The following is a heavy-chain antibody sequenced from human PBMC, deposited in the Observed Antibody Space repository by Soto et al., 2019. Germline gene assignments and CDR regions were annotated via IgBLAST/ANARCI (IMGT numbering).Heavy chain of an antibody. CDR3: ARWGTTGGLDV. Sequence: QVQLVESGGGVVQPGTSLRVSCVGSGFTFRSYAIHWVRQAPGKGLEWVALTSYDGSDQYYGDSVRGRFTISRDNSRNTVDLKMDSLRLEDTALYYCARWGTTGGLDVWGQGTLVSVSS. J-gene: IGHJ1*01. CDR1: GFTFRSYA. V-gene: IGHV3-30*04. D-gene: IGHD3-16*01. CDR2: TSYDGSDQ.